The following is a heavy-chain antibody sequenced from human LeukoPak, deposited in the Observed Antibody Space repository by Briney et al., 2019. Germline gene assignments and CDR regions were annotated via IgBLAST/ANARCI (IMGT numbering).Heavy chain of an antibody. D-gene: IGHD4-17*01. CDR1: GGSISTSTYF. CDR3: HHRLYGGTTTVTPSMVDP. Sequence: PSETLSLTCTVSGGSISTSTYFWGWIRQPPGKGLEWIGSIRYPGNTYYNPPLKSRVSISLDTSNHRFSLNLTSVTASDTPNCGRHHRLYGGTTTVTPSMVDPWGQGALVTVPS. CDR2: IRYPGNT. V-gene: IGHV4-39*01. J-gene: IGHJ5*02.